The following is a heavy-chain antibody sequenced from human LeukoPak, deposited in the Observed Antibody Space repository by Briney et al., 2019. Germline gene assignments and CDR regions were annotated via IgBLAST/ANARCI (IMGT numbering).Heavy chain of an antibody. Sequence: GGSLRLSCAASGFTFSSYAMSWVRQAPGKGLEWVSAISGSGGSTYYADSVKGRFTISRDNSKNTLYLQMNSLRAEDTAVYYCAKAALTAPEVYYYYYMDVWGKGTTVTVSS. V-gene: IGHV3-23*01. CDR2: ISGSGGST. D-gene: IGHD5-18*01. J-gene: IGHJ6*03. CDR1: GFTFSSYA. CDR3: AKAALTAPEVYYYYYMDV.